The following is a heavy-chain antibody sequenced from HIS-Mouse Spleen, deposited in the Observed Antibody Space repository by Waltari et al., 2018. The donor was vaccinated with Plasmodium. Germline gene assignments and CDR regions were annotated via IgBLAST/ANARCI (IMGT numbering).Heavy chain of an antibody. CDR3: ARGLRGHYWYFDL. Sequence: QVQLQQWGAGLLKPSETLSLTCAVYGGSFSGYYWSWIRQPPGKGLEWSGEINHSGSTNYNPSLTSRVTISVDTSKNQFSLKLSSVTAADTAVYYCARGLRGHYWYFDLWGRGTLVTVSS. V-gene: IGHV4-34*01. J-gene: IGHJ2*01. D-gene: IGHD3-10*01. CDR1: GGSFSGYY. CDR2: INHSGST.